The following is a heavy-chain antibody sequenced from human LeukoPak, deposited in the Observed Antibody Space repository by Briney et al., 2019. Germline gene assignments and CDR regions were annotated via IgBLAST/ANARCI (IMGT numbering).Heavy chain of an antibody. Sequence: PGESLRLSCAASGFTFSSYAMSWVRQAPGKGLEWVSVIYSGGTTYYADSVKGRFTISRHNSKNALYLQMNSLRAEDTAVYYCARTVATTLPYYFDYWGQGTLVTVSS. J-gene: IGHJ4*02. D-gene: IGHD5-24*01. CDR1: GFTFSSYA. CDR2: IYSGGTT. V-gene: IGHV3-53*04. CDR3: ARTVATTLPYYFDY.